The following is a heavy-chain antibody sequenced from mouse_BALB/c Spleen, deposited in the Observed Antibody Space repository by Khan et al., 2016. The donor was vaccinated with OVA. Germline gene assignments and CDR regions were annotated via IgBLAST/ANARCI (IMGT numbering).Heavy chain of an antibody. CDR3: AKEGDAYYRNDGGAMEY. V-gene: IGHV9-4*02. J-gene: IGHJ4*01. Sequence: QIQLVQSGPELKKPGETVRISCKASGYTFTTAGMQWVQKMPGKGLKWIGWINTHSGVPKYAEDFKGRFAFSLETSARTAFLQITILKNDATATYFCAKEGDAYYRNDGGAMEYWGQGTSVTVSS. D-gene: IGHD2-14*01. CDR1: GYTFTTAG. CDR2: INTHSGVP.